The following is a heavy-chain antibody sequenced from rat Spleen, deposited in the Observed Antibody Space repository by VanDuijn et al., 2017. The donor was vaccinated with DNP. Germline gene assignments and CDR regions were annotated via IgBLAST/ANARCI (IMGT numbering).Heavy chain of an antibody. CDR2: MSSGGST. V-gene: IGHV2S12*01. D-gene: IGHD4-3*01. CDR1: GFSLTRDG. J-gene: IGHJ4*01. Sequence: QMQLQESGPGLVQPSQTLSLTCTVSGFSLTRDGVTWVRQPPGRGLEWLAEMSSGGSTNYNSTLKPRQSTSRETSKSQVFLKIDSLQIEDTAIYFCTREPLYNSGALDVWGQGISVTVSS. CDR3: TREPLYNSGALDV.